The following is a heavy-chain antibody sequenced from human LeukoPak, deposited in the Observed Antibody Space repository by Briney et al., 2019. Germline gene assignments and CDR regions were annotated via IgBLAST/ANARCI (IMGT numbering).Heavy chain of an antibody. CDR2: ISAYNGDT. CDR3: ARHSVAMSTIRDFGY. J-gene: IGHJ4*02. Sequence: GASVKVSCKASGYTFTSYGFSWVRQAPGRGLEWKGWISAYNGDTNYAQKLQGRVTITTDTSTTPAYMELRSLTSDDTAVYYCARHSVAMSTIRDFGYWGQGTLVTVSS. V-gene: IGHV1-18*01. D-gene: IGHD5-24*01. CDR1: GYTFTSYG.